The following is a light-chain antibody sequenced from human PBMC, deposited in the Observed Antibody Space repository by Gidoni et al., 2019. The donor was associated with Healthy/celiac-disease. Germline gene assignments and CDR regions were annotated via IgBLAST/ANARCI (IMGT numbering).Light chain of an antibody. Sequence: HSAPTHPASVSGSPGPSITISCTGNSSDVGGYNYVSWYQQHPGKAPKRMIYEVSNRPSGVSNRFSGSKSGNTASLTISGLQAEDEADYYCSSYTSSSTWVFGGGTKLTVL. CDR2: EVS. V-gene: IGLV2-14*01. CDR3: SSYTSSSTWV. J-gene: IGLJ3*02. CDR1: SSDVGGYNY.